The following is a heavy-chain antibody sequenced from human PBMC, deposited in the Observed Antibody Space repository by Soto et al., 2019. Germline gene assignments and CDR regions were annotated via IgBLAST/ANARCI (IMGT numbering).Heavy chain of an antibody. CDR2: ISSISSYI. CDR1: GFTFSSYS. Sequence: EVQLVESGGGLVKPGGSLRLSCAASGFTFSSYSMNWVRQAPGKGLEWVSSISSISSYIYYADSVKGRFTISRDNAKNSLYLQMNSLRAEDTAVYYCAIVWVGNKGAFDIWGQGTMVTVSS. CDR3: AIVWVGNKGAFDI. V-gene: IGHV3-21*01. J-gene: IGHJ3*02. D-gene: IGHD3-10*01.